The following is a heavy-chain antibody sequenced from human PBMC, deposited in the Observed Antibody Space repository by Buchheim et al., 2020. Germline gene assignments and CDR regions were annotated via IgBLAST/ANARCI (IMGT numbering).Heavy chain of an antibody. Sequence: VQLLESGGDLVQPGGSLRLSCAASGFSFSSYAMSWVRQAPGKGLEWVAVISYDGSNKYYADSVKGRFTISRDNSKNTLYLQMNSLRAEDTAVYYCAKSFGDLRPGTPDYWGQGTL. CDR3: AKSFGDLRPGTPDY. CDR2: ISYDGSNK. V-gene: IGHV3-30*18. J-gene: IGHJ4*02. D-gene: IGHD4-17*01. CDR1: GFSFSSYA.